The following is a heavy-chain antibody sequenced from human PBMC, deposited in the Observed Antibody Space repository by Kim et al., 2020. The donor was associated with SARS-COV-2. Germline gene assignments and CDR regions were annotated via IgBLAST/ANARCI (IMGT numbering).Heavy chain of an antibody. Sequence: SETLSLTCTVSGGSISSSSYYWGWIRQPPGKGLEWIGSIYYSGSTYYNPSLKSRVTISVDTSKNQFSLKLSSVTAADTAVYYCARHAVQRFVVPAAIGSFLDWFDPWGQGTLVTVSS. CDR3: ARHAVQRFVVPAAIGSFLDWFDP. CDR2: IYYSGST. D-gene: IGHD2-2*02. V-gene: IGHV4-39*01. J-gene: IGHJ5*02. CDR1: GGSISSSSYY.